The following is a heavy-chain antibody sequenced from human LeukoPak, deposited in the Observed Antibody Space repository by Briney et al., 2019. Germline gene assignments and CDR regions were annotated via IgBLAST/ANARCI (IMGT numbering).Heavy chain of an antibody. V-gene: IGHV3-23*01. Sequence: PSETLSLTCTVSGGSISSSSYYWGWIRQPPGKGLEWVSAISGSGGSTYYAASVKGRFTISRANSKNTLYLQMNSLRAEDTAVYYCAKDSSSFDYWGQGTLVTVSS. D-gene: IGHD6-13*01. CDR1: GGSISSSSYY. CDR2: ISGSGGST. CDR3: AKDSSSFDY. J-gene: IGHJ4*02.